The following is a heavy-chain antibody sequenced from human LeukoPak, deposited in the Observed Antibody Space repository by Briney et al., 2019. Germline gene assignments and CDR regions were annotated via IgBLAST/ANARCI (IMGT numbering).Heavy chain of an antibody. Sequence: GRSLRLSCVASGFTFSDYGMHWVRQAPGKGLEWVAFTRSEGSNTYSADSVTGRFTISRDNSKNTLYLQMNSLRPEDTAVFYCAKGNDFWGGYYYYYYMDVWGKGTTVIVSS. CDR3: AKGNDFWGGYYYYYYMDV. CDR2: TRSEGSNT. J-gene: IGHJ6*03. CDR1: GFTFSDYG. D-gene: IGHD3-3*01. V-gene: IGHV3-30*02.